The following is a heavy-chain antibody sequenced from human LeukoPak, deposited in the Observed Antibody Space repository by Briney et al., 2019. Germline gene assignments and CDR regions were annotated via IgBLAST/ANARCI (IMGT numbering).Heavy chain of an antibody. CDR1: GYSFTSCW. CDR2: IYPGDSDT. J-gene: IGHJ4*02. D-gene: IGHD5-18*01. V-gene: IGHV5-51*01. CDR3: VRLSTAPGTYFDY. Sequence: GESLKISCKGSGYSFTSCWIGWVRPMPGKGLEWMGIIYPGDSDTRYSPSFQGQVTISADKSISTAYLQGSSLQASDTAMYYCVRLSTAPGTYFDYWGQGTLVTVSS.